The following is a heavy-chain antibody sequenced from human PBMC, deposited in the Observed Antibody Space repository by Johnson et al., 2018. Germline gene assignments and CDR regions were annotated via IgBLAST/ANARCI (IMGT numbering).Heavy chain of an antibody. CDR3: TTIKRKKTQQHVSQKAKAQQAEHQH. CDR2: IKSKTDGGTT. V-gene: IGHV3-15*07. CDR1: GFTFSNAW. D-gene: IGHD1/OR15-1a*01. Sequence: VQLVESGGGLVKPGGSLRLSCAASGFTFSNAWMNWVRQAPGKGLEWVGRIKSKTDGGTTDYAAPVKGRFTISRDDSKNTLYLQMNSLKTEDTAVYYCTTIKRKKTQQHVSQKAKAQQAEHQH. J-gene: IGHJ1*01.